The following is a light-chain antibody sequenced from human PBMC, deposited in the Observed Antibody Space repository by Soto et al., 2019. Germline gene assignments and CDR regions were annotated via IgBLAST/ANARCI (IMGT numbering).Light chain of an antibody. CDR2: DAS. CDR3: QQRSNLPLT. V-gene: IGKV3-11*01. Sequence: EIVLTQSPATQSSSPGERATLSCRASQSVSSYLAWYQQKPGQAPRLLIYDASNRATGIPARFSGSGSGTDFTLTISSLEPEDFAVYYWQQRSNLPLTFGGGTRVDIK. J-gene: IGKJ4*01. CDR1: QSVSSY.